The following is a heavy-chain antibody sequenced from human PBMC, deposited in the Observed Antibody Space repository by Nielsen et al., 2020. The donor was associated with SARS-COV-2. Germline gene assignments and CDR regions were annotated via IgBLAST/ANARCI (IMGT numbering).Heavy chain of an antibody. D-gene: IGHD2-2*01. J-gene: IGHJ6*03. Sequence: SETLSLTCAVSGGSVSSNDWWTWVRPSPGKGLEWIGEVSHSGSINYNPSLKSPVTLSMDKSKRQFSLRLTSVSAADTAVYFCARGDLVVVPSPILGLGPFFYYFYLDVWGKGTTVIVSS. V-gene: IGHV4-4*02. CDR3: ARGDLVVVPSPILGLGPFFYYFYLDV. CDR1: GGSVSSNDW. CDR2: VSHSGSI.